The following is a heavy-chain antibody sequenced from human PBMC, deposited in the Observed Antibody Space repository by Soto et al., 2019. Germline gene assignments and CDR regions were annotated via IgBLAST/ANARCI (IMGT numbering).Heavy chain of an antibody. D-gene: IGHD3-3*01. Sequence: ASVKVSCKASGYTFNAYAMHWVRQAPGQRLEWMGWINTGIGNTEYSQNFQGRATVTRDTSARIVYLELTSLRSEDTAVYYCAREGYDSWSGFLFWGQGTQVTVSS. CDR3: AREGYDSWSGFLF. CDR1: GYTFNAYA. J-gene: IGHJ4*02. V-gene: IGHV1-3*04. CDR2: INTGIGNT.